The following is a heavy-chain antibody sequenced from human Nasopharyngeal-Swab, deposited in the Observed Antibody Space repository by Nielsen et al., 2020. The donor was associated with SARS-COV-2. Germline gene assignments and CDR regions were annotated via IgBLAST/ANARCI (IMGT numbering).Heavy chain of an antibody. D-gene: IGHD5-12*01. CDR2: INKDGSEK. J-gene: IGHJ4*02. CDR1: GLSFSEFW. Sequence: GGSLRLSCEASGLSFSEFWMYWVRQAPGKGLEWVASINKDGSEKYYGDSVRGRFTTSRDNAENSLSLQMNSLRGEDTAVYYCARDRGYYAFDYWGQGTLVTVSS. V-gene: IGHV3-7*01. CDR3: ARDRGYYAFDY.